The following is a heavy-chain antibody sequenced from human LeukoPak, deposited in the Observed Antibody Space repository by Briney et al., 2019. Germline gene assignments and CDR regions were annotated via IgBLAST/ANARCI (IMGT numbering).Heavy chain of an antibody. CDR1: GYTFTGYY. Sequence: GASVKVSCKASGYTFTGYYMHWVRQAPGQGLEWMGWINPNSGGTNYAQKFQGRVTMTRDTSISTAYMELSRLRSDDTAVYYCASGPLGYCSSTSCYTYGMDVWGQGTTVTVSS. CDR3: ASGPLGYCSSTSCYTYGMDV. J-gene: IGHJ6*02. CDR2: INPNSGGT. V-gene: IGHV1-2*02. D-gene: IGHD2-2*01.